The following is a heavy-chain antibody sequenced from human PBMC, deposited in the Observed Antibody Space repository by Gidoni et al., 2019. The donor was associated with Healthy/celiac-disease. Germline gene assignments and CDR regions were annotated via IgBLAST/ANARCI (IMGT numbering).Heavy chain of an antibody. CDR2: IVVGSGNT. CDR3: AAVTGATTPVFFDY. Sequence: QMQLVQSGPAVTKPGTSVKVSCKASGFTFTSSAMQWVRQARGQRLEWIGWIVVGSGNTNYAQKCQERVTITKDMSTSTAYMELSSLRSEDTAVYYCAAVTGATTPVFFDYWGQGTLVTVSS. D-gene: IGHD1-26*01. CDR1: GFTFTSSA. V-gene: IGHV1-58*02. J-gene: IGHJ4*02.